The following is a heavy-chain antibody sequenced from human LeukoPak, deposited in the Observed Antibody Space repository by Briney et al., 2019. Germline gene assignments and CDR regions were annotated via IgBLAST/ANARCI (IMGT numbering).Heavy chain of an antibody. CDR1: GFTVSSNY. V-gene: IGHV3-66*01. CDR3: ARYYYDSSGWANWFDP. D-gene: IGHD3-22*01. Sequence: PGGSLRLSCAASGFTVSSNYMSWVRQAPGKGLEWVSVIYSGGSTYYADSVKGRFTISRDNSKNTLYLQMNSLRAEDTAVYYCARYYYDSSGWANWFDPWGQGTLVTVSS. CDR2: IYSGGST. J-gene: IGHJ5*02.